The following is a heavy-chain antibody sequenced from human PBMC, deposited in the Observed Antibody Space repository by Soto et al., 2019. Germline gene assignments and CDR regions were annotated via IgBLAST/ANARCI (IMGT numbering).Heavy chain of an antibody. Sequence: QVQLVESGGGVVQPGRSLRLSCAASGFTFIRHPLHWVRQAPGKGLEWVAVISHDGNNKYYADSVKGRFTISRDNSMNMLYLQMHGLRTEDTAIFYCARASGHIYATLHGPFDHLGQGALVTVSS. CDR2: ISHDGNNK. CDR3: ARASGHIYATLHGPFDH. V-gene: IGHV3-30-3*01. CDR1: GFTFIRHP. D-gene: IGHD2-8*01. J-gene: IGHJ4*02.